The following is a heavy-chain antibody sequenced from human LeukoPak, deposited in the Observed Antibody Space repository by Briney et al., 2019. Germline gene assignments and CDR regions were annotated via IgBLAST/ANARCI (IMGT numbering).Heavy chain of an antibody. CDR1: GGSISSYY. V-gene: IGHV4-59*08. Sequence: PSETLSLTCTVSGGSISSYYWSWIRQPPGKGLEWIGYIYYSGSTNYNPSLKSRVTISVDTSKNQFSLKLSSVTAADTAVYYCARHKGTRGTTGTGTVVHYYYYYGMDVWGQGTTVTVSS. D-gene: IGHD1-1*01. CDR3: ARHKGTRGTTGTGTVVHYYYYYGMDV. J-gene: IGHJ6*02. CDR2: IYYSGST.